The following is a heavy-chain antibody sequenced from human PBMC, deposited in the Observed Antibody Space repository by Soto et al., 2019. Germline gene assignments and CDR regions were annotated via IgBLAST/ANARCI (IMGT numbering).Heavy chain of an antibody. D-gene: IGHD1-1*01. CDR3: ARDKDREQLGGNYYYTLDV. V-gene: IGHV1-69*12. CDR2: IIPIFRTP. J-gene: IGHJ6*02. CDR1: GDTFDTFA. Sequence: QVQLVQSGAEVVKPGSSVKVSCKASGDTFDTFAISWVRQAPGQGLEWMGGIIPIFRTPDYGQKFQGRVPITAAESTSPADIELSSLRAEDTAVYYCARDKDREQLGGNYYYTLDVWGQGTTVTVSS.